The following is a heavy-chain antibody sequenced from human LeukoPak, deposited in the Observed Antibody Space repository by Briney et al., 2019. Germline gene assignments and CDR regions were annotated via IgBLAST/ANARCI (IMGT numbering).Heavy chain of an antibody. CDR2: IYPGDSDS. J-gene: IGHJ3*02. D-gene: IGHD6-19*01. CDR1: GYSFATYW. CDR3: ARLIAVAGTRAFDI. V-gene: IGHV5-51*01. Sequence: GESLKISFKGSGYSFATYWIAWVRQMPGRGLEWMGIIYPGDSDSTYSPSFQGQVTISADKSISTAYLHWSSLKASDTAMYYCARLIAVAGTRAFDIWGQGTMVTVSS.